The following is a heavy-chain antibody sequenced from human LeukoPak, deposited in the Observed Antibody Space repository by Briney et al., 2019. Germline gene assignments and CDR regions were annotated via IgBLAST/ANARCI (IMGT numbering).Heavy chain of an antibody. CDR2: ISSSSSYI. Sequence: PGGSLRLSCAASGFTFSSYSMNWVRQAPGKGLEWVSSISSSSSYIYYADSVKGRFTISRDNAKNSLYLQMNSLRAEDTAVYYCAREVGRNDAFDIWGQGTMVTVSS. CDR3: AREVGRNDAFDI. CDR1: GFTFSSYS. D-gene: IGHD1-26*01. J-gene: IGHJ3*02. V-gene: IGHV3-21*01.